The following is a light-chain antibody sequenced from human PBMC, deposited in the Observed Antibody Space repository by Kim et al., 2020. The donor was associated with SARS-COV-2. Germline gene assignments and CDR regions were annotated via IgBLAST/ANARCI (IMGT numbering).Light chain of an antibody. CDR1: QDIRND. V-gene: IGKV1-6*01. Sequence: SPCRGDRVPITRRASQDIRNDLGWYEQKPGRAPEPLIYATSSLKSGVPSRFAGSRSGTDFTHTLRSLQPEDFATYYCLQDYNYPYTCGQETKLEI. CDR2: ATS. J-gene: IGKJ2*01. CDR3: LQDYNYPYT.